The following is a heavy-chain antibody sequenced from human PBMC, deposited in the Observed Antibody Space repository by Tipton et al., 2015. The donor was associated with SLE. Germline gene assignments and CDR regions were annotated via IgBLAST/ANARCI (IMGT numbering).Heavy chain of an antibody. CDR2: IYYSGST. J-gene: IGHJ4*02. CDR3: ARGPFSTIFPRYFGY. D-gene: IGHD3-3*01. Sequence: TLSLTCTVSGGSISSYYWSWIRQPPGKGLEWIGYIYYSGSTNYNPSLKSRVTISVDTSKNQFSLKLSSVTAADTAVYYCARGPFSTIFPRYFGYWGQGTLVTVSS. V-gene: IGHV4-59*12. CDR1: GGSISSYY.